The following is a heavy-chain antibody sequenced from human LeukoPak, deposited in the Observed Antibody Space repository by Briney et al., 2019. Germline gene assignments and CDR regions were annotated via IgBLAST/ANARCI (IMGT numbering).Heavy chain of an antibody. D-gene: IGHD3-3*01. J-gene: IGHJ4*02. CDR2: IYLGDSDT. V-gene: IGHV5-51*01. CDR3: ARVGFWSGYFDY. CDR1: GYNLTNYW. Sequence: GESLKISCKGSGYNLTNYWIGWVRQTPGKGLEWMGIIYLGDSDTKYSPSFQGQVTISADKSISTAYLQWSSLKASDTAMYYCARVGFWSGYFDYWGQGTLVTVSS.